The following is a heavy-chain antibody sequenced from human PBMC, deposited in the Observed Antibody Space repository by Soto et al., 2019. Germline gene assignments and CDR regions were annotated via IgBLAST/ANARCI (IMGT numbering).Heavy chain of an antibody. J-gene: IGHJ5*02. CDR1: GGSVSSGSYY. CDR3: ARRGLWLGEHNWFDP. Sequence: SETLSLTCTVSGGSVSSGSYYWSWIRQPPGKGLEWIGYIYYSGSTNYNPSLKSRVTISVDTSKNQFSLKLSSVTAADTAVYYCARRGLWLGEHNWFDPWGQGTLVTVSS. D-gene: IGHD3-10*01. CDR2: IYYSGST. V-gene: IGHV4-61*01.